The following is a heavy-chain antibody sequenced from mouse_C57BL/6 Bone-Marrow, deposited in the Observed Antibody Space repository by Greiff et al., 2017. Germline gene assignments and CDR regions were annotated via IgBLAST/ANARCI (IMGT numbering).Heavy chain of an antibody. V-gene: IGHV1-19*01. CDR3: ARSTVVSHGDYFDY. CDR2: INPSNGGT. J-gene: IGHJ2*01. Sequence: EVQLQQSGPVLVKPGASVKMSCKASGYTFTDYYMNWVKQSHGKSLEWIGNINPSNGGTNYNEKFKSKATLTVDKSSSTAYMQLSSLTSEDSAVYYCARSTVVSHGDYFDYWGQGTTLTVSS. CDR1: GYTFTDYY. D-gene: IGHD1-1*01.